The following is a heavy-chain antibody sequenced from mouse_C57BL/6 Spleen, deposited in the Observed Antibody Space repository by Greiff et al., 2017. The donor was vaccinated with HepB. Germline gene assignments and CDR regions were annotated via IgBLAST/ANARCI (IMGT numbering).Heavy chain of an antibody. CDR1: GFTFSDYG. CDR2: ISSGSSTI. D-gene: IGHD1-1*01. CDR3: ARGYYGSSYVGDY. Sequence: VQLKESGGGLVKPGGSLKLSCAASGFTFSDYGMHWVRQAPEKGLEWVAYISSGSSTIYYADTVKGRFTISRDNAKNTLFLQMTSLRSEDTAMYYCARGYYGSSYVGDYWGQGTTLTVSS. J-gene: IGHJ2*01. V-gene: IGHV5-17*01.